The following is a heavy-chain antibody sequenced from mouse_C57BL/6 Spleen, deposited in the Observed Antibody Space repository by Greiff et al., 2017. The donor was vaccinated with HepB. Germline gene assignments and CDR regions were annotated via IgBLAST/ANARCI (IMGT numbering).Heavy chain of an antibody. CDR3: ARNTLDYYGSGYRAMDY. D-gene: IGHD1-1*01. Sequence: QVQLKQSGPGLVQPSQSLSITCTVSGFSLTSYGVHWVRQSPGKGLEWLGVIWSGGSTDSKAAFISRLSISKDNSKSQFFFKMNSLQADDTAIYYCARNTLDYYGSGYRAMDYWGKGTSVTVSS. V-gene: IGHV2-2*01. CDR1: GFSLTSYG. CDR2: IWSGGST. J-gene: IGHJ4*01.